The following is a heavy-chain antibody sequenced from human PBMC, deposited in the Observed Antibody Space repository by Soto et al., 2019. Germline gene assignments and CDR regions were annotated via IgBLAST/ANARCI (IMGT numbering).Heavy chain of an antibody. CDR1: GYTFTTYA. CDR3: AGLLCAGVLALDY. CDR2: VNPANGNT. V-gene: IGHV1-3*01. D-gene: IGHD3-10*01. Sequence: QVHLVQSGAEVKEPGASVKVSCRASGYTFTTYALHWVRQAPDQRLEWIGWVNPANGNTRYSQKLQGRVALTSDTFATTAYLELSSLRSEDTAVYYCAGLLCAGVLALDYRGQGTLVTVS. J-gene: IGHJ4*02.